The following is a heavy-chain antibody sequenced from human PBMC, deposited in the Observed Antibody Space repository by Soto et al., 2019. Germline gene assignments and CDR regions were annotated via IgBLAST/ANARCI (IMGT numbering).Heavy chain of an antibody. CDR3: AKDRAIAVAGSGYWFDP. Sequence: PGGSLRLSCAASGFTFSSYAMSWVRQAPGKGLEWVSAISGSGGSTYYADSVKGRFTISRDNSKNTLYLQMNSLRAEDTAVYYCAKDRAIAVAGSGYWFDPWGQGTLVTVSS. J-gene: IGHJ5*02. V-gene: IGHV3-23*01. CDR1: GFTFSSYA. CDR2: ISGSGGST. D-gene: IGHD6-19*01.